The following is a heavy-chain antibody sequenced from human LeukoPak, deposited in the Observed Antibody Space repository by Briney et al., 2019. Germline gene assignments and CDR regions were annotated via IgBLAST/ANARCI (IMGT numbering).Heavy chain of an antibody. CDR1: GYTFTSYY. V-gene: IGHV1-46*01. J-gene: IGHJ4*02. D-gene: IGHD6-13*01. Sequence: GASVKVSCKASGYTFTSYYMHWVRQAPGQGFEWMGIINPSGGSTSYAQKFQGRVTMTRDTSTSTVYMELSSLRSEDTAVYYCARDYGALASSRLEYYFDYWGQGTLVTVSS. CDR2: INPSGGST. CDR3: ARDYGALASSRLEYYFDY.